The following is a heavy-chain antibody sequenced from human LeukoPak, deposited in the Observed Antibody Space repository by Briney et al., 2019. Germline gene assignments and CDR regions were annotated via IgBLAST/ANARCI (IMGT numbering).Heavy chain of an antibody. CDR1: GFTFSAYG. CDR2: ISDDGSNK. V-gene: IGHV3-30*03. Sequence: SGGSLRLSCVASGFTFSAYGMHWVRQAPGKGLEWVAVISDDGSNKYYVDSVKGRFTISRDNSKNTLYLQMNSLRDEDTAVYYCARVDCSSTSCYAANDYWGQGTLVTVSS. J-gene: IGHJ4*02. D-gene: IGHD2-2*01. CDR3: ARVDCSSTSCYAANDY.